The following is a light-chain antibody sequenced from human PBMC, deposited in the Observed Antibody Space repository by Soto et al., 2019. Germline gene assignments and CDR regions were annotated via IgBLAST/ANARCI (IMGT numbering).Light chain of an antibody. CDR2: DAS. Sequence: EIVMTQSPATLSVSPGERATLSRRASQSVSHNLIWYQQKPGQAPRLLIYDASTRATGIPARFSGSGSATEFTLTISSLQSEDFAVYYCLHYNIWPFTFGPGTKVDIK. CDR1: QSVSHN. V-gene: IGKV3-15*01. CDR3: LHYNIWPFT. J-gene: IGKJ3*01.